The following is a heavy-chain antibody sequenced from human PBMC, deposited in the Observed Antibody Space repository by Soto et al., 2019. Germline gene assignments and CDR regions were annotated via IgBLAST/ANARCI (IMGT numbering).Heavy chain of an antibody. V-gene: IGHV3-48*01. CDR2: ISSSSSTI. Sequence: PGGSLRLSCAASGFTFSSYSMNWVRQAPGKGLEWVSYISSSSSTIYYADSVKGRFTISRDNAKNSLYLQMNSLRAEDTAVYYCAREIDYSNYYYYYMDVWGKGTTVTVSS. D-gene: IGHD4-4*01. CDR1: GFTFSSYS. CDR3: AREIDYSNYYYYYMDV. J-gene: IGHJ6*03.